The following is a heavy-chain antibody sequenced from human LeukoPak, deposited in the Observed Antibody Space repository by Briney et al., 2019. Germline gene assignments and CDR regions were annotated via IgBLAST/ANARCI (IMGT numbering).Heavy chain of an antibody. J-gene: IGHJ4*02. CDR3: ARHAYSYPHYFDY. CDR2: INHSGST. D-gene: IGHD3-16*01. Sequence: SETLSLTCAVYGGSFSGYYWSWIRQPPGRGLEWIGEINHSGSTNYNPSLKSRVTMSVDTSKNQLSLRLTSVTATDTAVYYCARHAYSYPHYFDYWGQGTLVTVSS. CDR1: GGSFSGYY. V-gene: IGHV4-34*01.